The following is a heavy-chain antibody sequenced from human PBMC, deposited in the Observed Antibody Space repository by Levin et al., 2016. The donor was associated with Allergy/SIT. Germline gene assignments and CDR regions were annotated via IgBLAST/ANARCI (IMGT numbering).Heavy chain of an antibody. Sequence: ASVKVSCKASGYTFTSYGISWVRQAPGQGLEWMGWISAYNGNTNYAQKLQGRVTMTTDTSTSTAYMELRSLRSDDTAVYYCARVMAYCGGDCYPPDYWGQGTLVTVSS. J-gene: IGHJ4*02. D-gene: IGHD2-21*01. CDR3: ARVMAYCGGDCYPPDY. CDR2: ISAYNGNT. CDR1: GYTFTSYG. V-gene: IGHV1-18*01.